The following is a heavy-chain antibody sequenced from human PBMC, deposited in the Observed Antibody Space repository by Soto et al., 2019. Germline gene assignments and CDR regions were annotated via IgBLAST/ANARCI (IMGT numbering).Heavy chain of an antibody. CDR2: ISSSSSTI. J-gene: IGHJ6*02. CDR1: GFTFSSYS. V-gene: IGHV3-48*04. Sequence: GSLRLSCAASGFTFSSYSMNWVRQAPGKGLEWVSYISSSSSTIYYADSVKGRFTISRDNAKNSLYLQMNSLRAEDTAVYYCARGGSYYGMDVWGQGTTVTVSS. D-gene: IGHD1-26*01. CDR3: ARGGSYYGMDV.